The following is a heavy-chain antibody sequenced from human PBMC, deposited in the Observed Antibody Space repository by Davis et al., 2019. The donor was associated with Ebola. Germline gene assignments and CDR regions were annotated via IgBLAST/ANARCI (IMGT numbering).Heavy chain of an antibody. Sequence: SETLSLTCTVSGGSISSSSYYWGWIRQPPGKGLEWIGSIYYSGSTYYNPSLKSRVTISVDTSKNQFSLKLSSVTAADTAVYYCARDRRYYYDSSGYYYYYYYGMDVWGQGTTVTVSS. D-gene: IGHD3-22*01. J-gene: IGHJ6*02. V-gene: IGHV4-39*02. CDR2: IYYSGST. CDR3: ARDRRYYYDSSGYYYYYYYGMDV. CDR1: GGSISSSSYY.